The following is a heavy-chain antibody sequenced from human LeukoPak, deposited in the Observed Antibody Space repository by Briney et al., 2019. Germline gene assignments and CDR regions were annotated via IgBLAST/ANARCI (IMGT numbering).Heavy chain of an antibody. CDR3: ARSKYGDYPYFDY. V-gene: IGHV3-74*01. J-gene: IGHJ4*02. CDR2: INTDGSST. CDR1: GFTFSSYW. D-gene: IGHD4-17*01. Sequence: GGSLRLSCAASGFTFSSYWMHWVRHAPGKGLVWVSRINTDGSSTIYADSVKGRFTISRDNAKNTLYLQMNSLRAEDTAVYYCARSKYGDYPYFDYWGQGTLVTVSS.